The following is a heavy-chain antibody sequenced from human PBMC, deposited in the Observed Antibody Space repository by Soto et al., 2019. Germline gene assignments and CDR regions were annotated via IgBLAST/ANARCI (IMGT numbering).Heavy chain of an antibody. CDR3: ARRDGPEQKFDY. Sequence: YWIGWVRQMPGKGLEWMGIIYPGDSDTRYSPSFQGQVTISADKSISTAYLQWSSLKASDTAMYYCARRDGPEQKFDYWGQGTLVTVSS. CDR1: YW. V-gene: IGHV5-51*01. D-gene: IGHD4-17*01. CDR2: IYPGDSDT. J-gene: IGHJ4*02.